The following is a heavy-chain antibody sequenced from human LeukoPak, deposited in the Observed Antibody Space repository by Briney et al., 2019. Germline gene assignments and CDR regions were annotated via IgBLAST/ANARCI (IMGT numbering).Heavy chain of an antibody. Sequence: GRSLRLSCAASGFTFRNHGMHWIRQAPGKGLEWVAIIRYDGSNKYYAASVNGRFTISRDNSKNTLYLQMNSLRDDDTAVYYCVRDRGALQYFDYWGQGTLVTVSS. CDR2: IRYDGSNK. CDR1: GFTFRNHG. CDR3: VRDRGALQYFDY. J-gene: IGHJ4*02. V-gene: IGHV3-33*01. D-gene: IGHD2/OR15-2a*01.